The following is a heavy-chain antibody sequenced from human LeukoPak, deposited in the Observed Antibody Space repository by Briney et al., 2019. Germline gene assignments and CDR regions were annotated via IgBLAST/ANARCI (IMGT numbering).Heavy chain of an antibody. CDR1: GFTFSSYG. CDR3: VKDRNSGWHLSDFDY. D-gene: IGHD3-10*01. J-gene: IGHJ4*02. CDR2: IWTDGSNE. V-gene: IGHV3-33*06. Sequence: PGTSLRLSCAASGFTFSSYGIHWVRQAPGKGLEWVALIWTDGSNEFYADSVKGRFIVSRDNPKNTLYLQMNSLRAEDTAVYYCVKDRNSGWHLSDFDYWGQGTLVTVSS.